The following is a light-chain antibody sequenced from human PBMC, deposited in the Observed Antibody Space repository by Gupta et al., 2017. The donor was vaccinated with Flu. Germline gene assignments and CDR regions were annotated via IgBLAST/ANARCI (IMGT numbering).Light chain of an antibody. CDR3: CSYAVIRDRQL. V-gene: IGLV2-23*02. J-gene: IGLJ2*01. Sequence: QSALSQPASVSGSPGQTVTISCTGTGSDIGRYNLVSWYQQYPGKAPKLLIHEVNKRPSWFSNRFSGSKSGDTASLTISDLQSDDEAHYYCCSYAVIRDRQLFGGGTKLTVL. CDR2: EVN. CDR1: GSDIGRYNL.